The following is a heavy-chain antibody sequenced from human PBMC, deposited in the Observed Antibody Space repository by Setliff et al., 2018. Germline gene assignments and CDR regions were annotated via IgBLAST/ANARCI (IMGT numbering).Heavy chain of an antibody. CDR1: GFTLSSYW. CDR3: ARGPWKHSAYYYYYYMDV. V-gene: IGHV3-74*01. CDR2: INSDGSST. J-gene: IGHJ6*03. D-gene: IGHD1-1*01. Sequence: GGSLRLSCAASGFTLSSYWMHWVRQAPGKGLVWVSRINSDGSSTSYADSVKGRFTISRDNAKNTLYLQMNSLRAEDTAVYYCARGPWKHSAYYYYYYMDVWGKGTTVTVSS.